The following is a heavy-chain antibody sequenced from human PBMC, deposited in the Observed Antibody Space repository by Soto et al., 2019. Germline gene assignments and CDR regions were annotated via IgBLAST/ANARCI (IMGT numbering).Heavy chain of an antibody. J-gene: IGHJ6*02. Sequence: VASVKVSCKASGFTFTSSAVQWVRQARGQRLEWIGWIVVGSGNTNYAQKFQERVTITRDMSTSTAYMELSSLRSEDTAVYYCAAPYGPDYYYYGMDVWGQGTTVTVSS. CDR1: GFTFTSSA. V-gene: IGHV1-58*01. CDR3: AAPYGPDYYYYGMDV. CDR2: IVVGSGNT. D-gene: IGHD2-21*01.